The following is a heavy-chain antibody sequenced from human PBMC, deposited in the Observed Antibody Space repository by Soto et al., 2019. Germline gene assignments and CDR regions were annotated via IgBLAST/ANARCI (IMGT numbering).Heavy chain of an antibody. CDR1: GGSISSYY. V-gene: IGHV4-59*01. CDR3: ARRIQHYCGMDV. J-gene: IGHJ6*02. CDR2: IYYSGST. Sequence: QVQLQESGPGLVKPSETLSLTCTVSGGSISSYYWSWIRQPPGKGLEWIGYIYYSGSTNYNPSLKSRVTISVDTSKNQFSLKLSSVTAADTAVYYCARRIQHYCGMDVWGQGTTVTVSS. D-gene: IGHD5-18*01.